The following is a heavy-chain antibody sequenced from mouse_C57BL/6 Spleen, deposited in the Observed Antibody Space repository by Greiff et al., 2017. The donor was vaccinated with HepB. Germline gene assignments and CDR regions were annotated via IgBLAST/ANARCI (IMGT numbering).Heavy chain of an antibody. Sequence: VQLKESGPELVKPGASVKISCKASGYSFTGYYMNWVKQSPEKSLEWIGEINPSTGGTTYNQKFKAKATLTVDKSSSTAYMQLKSLTSEDSAVYYCARPFDYWGQGTTLTVSS. CDR3: ARPFDY. J-gene: IGHJ2*01. V-gene: IGHV1-42*01. CDR1: GYSFTGYY. CDR2: INPSTGGT.